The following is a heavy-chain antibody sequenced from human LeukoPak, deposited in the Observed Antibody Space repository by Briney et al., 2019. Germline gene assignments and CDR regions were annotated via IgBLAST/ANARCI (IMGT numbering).Heavy chain of an antibody. D-gene: IGHD6-6*01. CDR1: GGTFSSYA. V-gene: IGHV1-46*03. CDR3: SKVGQLVFDY. Sequence: GASVKVSCKASGGTFSSYAISWVRQAPGQGLEWMGVINPGDGTTKYAQKFQGRVTMTRDTSTGTLYMELSSLRSEDTVMYYCSKVGQLVFDYWGQGTLVTVSS. CDR2: INPGDGTT. J-gene: IGHJ4*02.